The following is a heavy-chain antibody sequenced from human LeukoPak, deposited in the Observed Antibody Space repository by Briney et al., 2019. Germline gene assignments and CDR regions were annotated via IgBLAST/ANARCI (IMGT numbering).Heavy chain of an antibody. D-gene: IGHD3-22*01. CDR2: INWNGGST. CDR1: GFTFSSYW. Sequence: GGSLRLSCAASGFTFSSYWMSWVRQAPGKGLEWVSGINWNGGSTGYADSVKGRFTISRDNAKNSLYLQMNSLRAEDTALYHCARALYYYDSSGYYPESDAFDIWGQGTMVTVSS. V-gene: IGHV3-20*01. CDR3: ARALYYYDSSGYYPESDAFDI. J-gene: IGHJ3*02.